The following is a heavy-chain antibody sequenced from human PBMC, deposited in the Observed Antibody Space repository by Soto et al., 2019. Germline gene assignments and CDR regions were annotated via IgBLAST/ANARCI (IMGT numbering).Heavy chain of an antibody. CDR3: AREVNSSPARGPNWFDP. CDR2: TYHSGTT. J-gene: IGHJ5*02. D-gene: IGHD6-13*01. V-gene: IGHV4-4*02. Sequence: QVQLQESGPGLVQPSGTLSLTCAVSGDSINNSHWWSWVRQTPGKGLAWIGETYHSGTTNYNPSLKNRVTISIDKSKNQFSQQMNSVTAADTAVYYCAREVNSSPARGPNWFDPWGQGNLVTVYS. CDR1: GDSINNSHW.